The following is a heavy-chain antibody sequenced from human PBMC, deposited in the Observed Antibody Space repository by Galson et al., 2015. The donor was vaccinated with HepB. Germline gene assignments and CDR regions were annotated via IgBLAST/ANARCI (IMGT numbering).Heavy chain of an antibody. J-gene: IGHJ6*02. D-gene: IGHD3-10*01. V-gene: IGHV1-3*01. CDR1: GYTFTSYA. CDR3: ARSGLWFGELSHYGMDV. CDR2: INAGNGNT. Sequence: SVKVSCKASGYTFTSYAMHWVRQAPGQRLEWMGWINAGNGNTKYSQKFQGRVTITRDTSASTAYMELSSLRSEDTAVYYCARSGLWFGELSHYGMDVWGQGTTVTVSS.